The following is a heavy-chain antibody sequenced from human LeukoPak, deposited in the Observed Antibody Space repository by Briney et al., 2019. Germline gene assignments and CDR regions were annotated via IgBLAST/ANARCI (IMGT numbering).Heavy chain of an antibody. J-gene: IGHJ4*02. D-gene: IGHD2-8*02. CDR1: GFTFSDYY. CDR2: ISSSSDYT. CDR3: ARDPPGDGGVTLDY. Sequence: GGSLRLSCAASGFTFSDYYMNWIRQAPGKGLEWISYISSSSDYTTYADSVKGRFTISRDNSKNSLYLQMNSLRAGDAAVYYCARDPPGDGGVTLDYWGQGTLVTVSS. V-gene: IGHV3-11*05.